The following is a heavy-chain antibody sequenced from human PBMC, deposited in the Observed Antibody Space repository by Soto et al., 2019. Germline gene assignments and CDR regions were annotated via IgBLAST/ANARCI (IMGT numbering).Heavy chain of an antibody. J-gene: IGHJ4*02. Sequence: QVQLVESGGGVVQPGRSLRLSCAASGFTFSSYGMHWVRQAPGKGLEWVAVIWYDGSNKYYADSVKGRFTISRDNSKKPLYLEMNSLGAEEKAVDYCARDYYDRPTTVKGKPFDYWGQGTLVTVSS. D-gene: IGHD4-17*01. V-gene: IGHV3-33*01. CDR1: GFTFSSYG. CDR3: ARDYYDRPTTVKGKPFDY. CDR2: IWYDGSNK.